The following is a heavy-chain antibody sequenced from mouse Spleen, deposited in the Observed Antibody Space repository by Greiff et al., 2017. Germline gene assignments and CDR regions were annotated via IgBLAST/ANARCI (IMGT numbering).Heavy chain of an antibody. CDR2: ISSGSSTI. D-gene: IGHD1-2*01. CDR1: GFTFSDYG. Sequence: EVQLQQSGGGLVKPGGSLKLSCAASGFTFSDYGMHWVRQAPEKGLEWVAYISSGSSTIYYADTVKGRFTISRDNAKNTLFLQMTSLRSEDTAMYYCARLGLRLRYFDVWGAGTTVTVSS. CDR3: ARLGLRLRYFDV. V-gene: IGHV5-17*01. J-gene: IGHJ1*01.